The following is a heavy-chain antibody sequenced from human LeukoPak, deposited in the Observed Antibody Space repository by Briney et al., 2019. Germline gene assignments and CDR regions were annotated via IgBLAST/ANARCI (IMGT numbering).Heavy chain of an antibody. CDR1: GFTFSDYY. Sequence: GGSLRLSCAASGFTFSDYYMSWIRQAPGKGLEWVSYISGSSSNTNYADSVKGRFTISRDNAKNSLYLQMNSQIAEDTVIYYCARGDSGSYYFDYWGQGTLVTVSS. D-gene: IGHD1-26*01. CDR2: ISGSSSNT. CDR3: ARGDSGSYYFDY. V-gene: IGHV3-11*05. J-gene: IGHJ4*02.